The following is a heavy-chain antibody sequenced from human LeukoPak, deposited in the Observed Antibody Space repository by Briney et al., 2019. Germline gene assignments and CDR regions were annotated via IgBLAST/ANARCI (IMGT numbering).Heavy chain of an antibody. CDR1: GYTFSTYW. Sequence: PGESLKISCKGSGYTFSTYWIGWVRQMPGKGLEWMGIIYAGDSETRYSPSFQGQVTISVDKSISTAYLQWSSLKASDTAMYYCARQRAVAPSFNFGLDVWGQGTTVTVAS. V-gene: IGHV5-51*01. J-gene: IGHJ6*02. D-gene: IGHD6-19*01. CDR2: IYAGDSET. CDR3: ARQRAVAPSFNFGLDV.